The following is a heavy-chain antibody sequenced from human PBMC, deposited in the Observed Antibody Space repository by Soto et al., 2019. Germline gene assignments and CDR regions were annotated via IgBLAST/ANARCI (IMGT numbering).Heavy chain of an antibody. J-gene: IGHJ6*01. Sequence: GASVKVSCKASGGTVSSYAISWVRQAPGQGLEWMGGIIPNSGGTNYAQKFQGRVTMTRDTSISTAYMELSRLRSDDTAVYYCAKIIAATGTHNTYYYYSGMDVWGQRNQVTGS. CDR1: GGTVSSYA. CDR2: IIPNSGGT. CDR3: AKIIAATGTHNTYYYYSGMDV. D-gene: IGHD6-13*01. V-gene: IGHV1-2*02.